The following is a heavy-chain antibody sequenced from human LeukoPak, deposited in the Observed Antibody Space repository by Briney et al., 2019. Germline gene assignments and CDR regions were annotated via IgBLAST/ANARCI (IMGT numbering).Heavy chain of an antibody. CDR2: INYSGGHK. D-gene: IGHD4-11*01. J-gene: IGHJ4*02. V-gene: IGHV3-23*01. CDR3: AKDDSMTLDHFDY. Sequence: GSLILSCVASGFTFKNCAMSWVHQAPGKGLEWVSGINYSGGHKYYADSVKGRFTISRDSSKNTLSLQMNSLTTEDTAVYYCAKDDSMTLDHFDYWGQGALVTVSS. CDR1: GFTFKNCA.